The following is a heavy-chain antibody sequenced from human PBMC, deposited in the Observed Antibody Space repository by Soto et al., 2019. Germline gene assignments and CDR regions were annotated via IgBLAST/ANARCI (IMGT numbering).Heavy chain of an antibody. Sequence: SETLSLTCAVSGGSISSSNWWSWVRQPPGKGLEWIGEIYHSGSTNYNPSLKSRVTISVDKSKNQFSLKLSSVTAAGTAVYYCASLNDFWSGYYSAFDIWGQGTMVTVSS. D-gene: IGHD3-3*01. CDR3: ASLNDFWSGYYSAFDI. V-gene: IGHV4-4*02. J-gene: IGHJ3*02. CDR1: GGSISSSNW. CDR2: IYHSGST.